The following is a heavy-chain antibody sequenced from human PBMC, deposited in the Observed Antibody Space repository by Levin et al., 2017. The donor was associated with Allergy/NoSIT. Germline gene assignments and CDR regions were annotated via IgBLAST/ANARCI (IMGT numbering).Heavy chain of an antibody. D-gene: IGHD6-6*01. J-gene: IGHJ5*02. CDR1: GGSFSGYY. CDR2: INHSGST. V-gene: IGHV4-34*01. Sequence: SETLSLTCAVYGGSFSGYYWSWIRQPPGKGLEWIGEINHSGSTNYNPSLKSRVTISVDTSKNQFSLKLSSVTAADTAVYYCARAPAREYSSSSNWRGQYWFDPWGQGTLVTVSS. CDR3: ARAPAREYSSSSNWRGQYWFDP.